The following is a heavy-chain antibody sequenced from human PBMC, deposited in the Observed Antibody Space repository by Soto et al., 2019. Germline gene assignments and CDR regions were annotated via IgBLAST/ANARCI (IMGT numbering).Heavy chain of an antibody. CDR2: IWYDGSNK. J-gene: IGHJ6*02. CDR1: GFTFSSYG. CDR3: ARDHIPRYSYGYYYYGMDV. V-gene: IGHV3-33*01. D-gene: IGHD5-18*01. Sequence: GVSLRLSCAASGFTFSSYGMHWVRQAPGKGLEWVAVIWYDGSNKYYADSVKGRFTISRDNSKNTLYLQMNSLRAEDTAVYYCARDHIPRYSYGYYYYGMDVWGQGTTVTVSS.